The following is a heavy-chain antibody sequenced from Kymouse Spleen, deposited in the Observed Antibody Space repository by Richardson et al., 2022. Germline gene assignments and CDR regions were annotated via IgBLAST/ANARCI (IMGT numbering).Heavy chain of an antibody. V-gene: IGHV4-34*01. CDR2: INHSGST. J-gene: IGHJ4*02. D-gene: IGHD5-18,IGHD5-18*01. CDR3: ARGRDTAMAPFDY. Sequence: QVQLQQWGAGLLKPSETLSLTCAVYGGSFSGYYWSWIRQPPGKGLEWIGEINHSGSTNYNPSLKSRVTISVDTSKNQFSLKLSSVTAADTAVYYCARGRDTAMAPFDYWGQGTLVTVSS. CDR1: GGSFSGYY.